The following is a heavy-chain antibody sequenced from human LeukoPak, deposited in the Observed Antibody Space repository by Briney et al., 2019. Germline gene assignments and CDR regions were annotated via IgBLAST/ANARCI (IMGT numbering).Heavy chain of an antibody. J-gene: IGHJ3*02. D-gene: IGHD5-18*01. V-gene: IGHV3-30*02. Sequence: GGSLRLSCAASGFTFSMYGMHWVRQAPGKALEWVTFIRHDGSDKYYADSVKGRFTISRDNSKKTVYLQMNSLRADDTAVYYCAKDRGGYNYGPLDAFDIWGQTRVVIVSS. CDR1: GFTFSMYG. CDR2: IRHDGSDK. CDR3: AKDRGGYNYGPLDAFDI.